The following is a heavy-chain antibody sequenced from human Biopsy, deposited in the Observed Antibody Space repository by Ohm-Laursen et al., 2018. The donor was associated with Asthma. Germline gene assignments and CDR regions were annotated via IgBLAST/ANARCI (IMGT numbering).Heavy chain of an antibody. J-gene: IGHJ4*02. CDR1: GDSIISGGCC. CDR3: ARIPRRSGSYFVDY. CDR2: IHHSGTS. Sequence: TLSLTWPVSGDSIISGGCCWNWIRQHPGKGLEWIGYIHHSGTSYFNPSLKSRVSFSRGTSKNQFSLRLSSVTAADTAMYYCARIPRRSGSYFVDYWGQGTLVTVSS. D-gene: IGHD3-22*01. V-gene: IGHV4-31*02.